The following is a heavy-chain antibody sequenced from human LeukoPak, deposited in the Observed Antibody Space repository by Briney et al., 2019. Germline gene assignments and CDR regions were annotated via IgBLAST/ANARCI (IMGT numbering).Heavy chain of an antibody. CDR2: ISGSGGST. V-gene: IGHV3-23*01. CDR1: GFTFSSYA. J-gene: IGHJ4*02. D-gene: IGHD1-26*01. CDR3: AKDRRREGATDY. Sequence: GGSLRLSCAASGFTFSSYAMSRVRQAPGKGLEWVSAISGSGGSTYSADSVKGRFTISRDNSKNTLYLQMNSLRAEDTAVYYCAKDRRREGATDYWGQGTLVTVSS.